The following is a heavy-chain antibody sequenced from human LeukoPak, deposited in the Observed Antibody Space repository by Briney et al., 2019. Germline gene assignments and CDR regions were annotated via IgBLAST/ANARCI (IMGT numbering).Heavy chain of an antibody. CDR2: ITSSSDYI. CDR1: GFTFSSYN. CDR3: ARAPVASDAFDI. V-gene: IGHV3-21*01. Sequence: GGSLRLSCAASGFTFSSYNMNWVRQAPGKGLEWVSSITSSSDYIYYADSVKGRFTISRDNAKNSLYLQMNSLRAEDTAVYYCARAPVASDAFDIWGQGTMVTVSS. D-gene: IGHD4-23*01. J-gene: IGHJ3*02.